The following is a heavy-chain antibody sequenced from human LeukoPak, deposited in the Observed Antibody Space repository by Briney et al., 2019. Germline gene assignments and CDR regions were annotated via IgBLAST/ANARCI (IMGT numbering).Heavy chain of an antibody. CDR3: ARYHGGYFAY. CDR2: IEQDGSEK. Sequence: PGGSLRLSCAASGFTFSVFWMSWVRQAPGKGLEWVANIEQDGSEKYYVDSVKGRFTISRDKDNNSMYLQINSLRAEDTAVYYCARYHGGYFAYWGQGTLVTVSS. V-gene: IGHV3-7*01. D-gene: IGHD2-15*01. CDR1: GFTFSVFW. J-gene: IGHJ4*02.